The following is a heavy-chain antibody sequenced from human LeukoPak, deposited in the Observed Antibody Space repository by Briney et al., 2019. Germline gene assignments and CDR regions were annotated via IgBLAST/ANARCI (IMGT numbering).Heavy chain of an antibody. CDR1: GFTFSNYV. Sequence: PGGSLRLSCAASGFTFSNYVASWVRQAPGKGLEWGSVISGNGVSTNYADSVRGRFTISRDNSKNTVFLQMNSLRAEDTAIYYCATLKDKWLQSPGTDYWGQGTLVTVSS. V-gene: IGHV3-23*01. CDR2: ISGNGVST. CDR3: ATLKDKWLQSPGTDY. J-gene: IGHJ4*02. D-gene: IGHD5-24*01.